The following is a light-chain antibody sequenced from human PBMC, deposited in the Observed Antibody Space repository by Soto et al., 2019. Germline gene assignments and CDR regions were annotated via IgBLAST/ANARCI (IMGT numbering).Light chain of an antibody. V-gene: IGLV2-14*01. CDR3: SSYTTSNTLV. CDR2: EVS. Sequence: QSALTQPASVSGSPGQSITISCTGTSSDVGAYTYVSWYQQHPGKAPKLMIFEVSDRPSGVSNRFPGSKSGNTASLTISGLQAEDEADYYCSSYTTSNTLVFGGGTKLTVL. CDR1: SSDVGAYTY. J-gene: IGLJ2*01.